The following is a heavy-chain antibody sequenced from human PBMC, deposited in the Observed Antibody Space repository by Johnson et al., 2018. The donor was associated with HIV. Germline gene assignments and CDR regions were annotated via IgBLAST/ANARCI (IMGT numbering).Heavy chain of an antibody. D-gene: IGHD3-3*01. CDR1: GFTFSSYW. CDR3: ARAGPYDFWSGGHHDAFDI. J-gene: IGHJ3*02. V-gene: IGHV3-74*02. CDR2: INSDGSST. Sequence: VQLVESGAGVVPPGGSLRRSCAASGFTFSSYWIHWVRQAPGTGLVWVSRINSDGSSTSYDDSVKGRFTISRDNAENTLYLQMNSLRDEDTAVYDCARAGPYDFWSGGHHDAFDIWGQGTMVTVSS.